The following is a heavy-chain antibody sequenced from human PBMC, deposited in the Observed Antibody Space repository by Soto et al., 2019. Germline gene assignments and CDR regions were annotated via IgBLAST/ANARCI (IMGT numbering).Heavy chain of an antibody. CDR2: IYSGGST. V-gene: IGHV3-53*02. CDR1: GFTVSSNY. D-gene: IGHD2-2*01. J-gene: IGHJ6*02. Sequence: EVQLVETGGGLIQPGGSLRLSCAASGFTVSSNYMSWVRQAPGKGLEWVSVIYSGGSTYYADSVKGRFTISRDNSKNTLYLQMNSLRAEDTAVYYCARDNVVVVPAAADYYYYGMDVWGQGTTVTVSS. CDR3: ARDNVVVVPAAADYYYYGMDV.